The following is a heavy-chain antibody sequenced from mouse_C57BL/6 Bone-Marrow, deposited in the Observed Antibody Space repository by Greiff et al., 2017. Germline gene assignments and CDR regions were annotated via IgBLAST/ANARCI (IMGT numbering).Heavy chain of an antibody. CDR2: IDPENGGT. D-gene: IGHD1-1*02. CDR1: GYTFTDYE. CDR3: ARWWVGEGDD. Sequence: QVQLQQPGTELVKPGASVKLSCKASGYTFTDYEMHWVKQRPVHGLEWIGAIDPENGGTDYNEKFKGKAILTADKSSSTAYMELSSLTSEDSAVYYCARWWVGEGDDWGQGTTLTVSS. V-gene: IGHV1-15*01. J-gene: IGHJ2*01.